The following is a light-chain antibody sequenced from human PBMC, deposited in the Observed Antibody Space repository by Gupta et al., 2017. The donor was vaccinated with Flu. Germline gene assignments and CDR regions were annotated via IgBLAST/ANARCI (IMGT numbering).Light chain of an antibody. V-gene: IGKV3-11*01. CDR3: QQRRSWPLT. CDR2: DAS. CDR1: QSVSSY. Sequence: PATLSLSPGERATLSCRASQSVSSYLAWYQQKPGQAPRLLIYDASNRATGIPARFSGSGSGTDFTLTISSREPEDFAVYYCQQRRSWPLTFGQGTRLEIK. J-gene: IGKJ5*01.